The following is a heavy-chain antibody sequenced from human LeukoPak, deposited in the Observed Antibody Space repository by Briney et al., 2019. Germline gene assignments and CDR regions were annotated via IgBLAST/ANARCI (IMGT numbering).Heavy chain of an antibody. J-gene: IGHJ3*02. CDR3: ARRVSGYSYGHDAFDI. V-gene: IGHV3-48*03. CDR2: ISSSGSTI. CDR1: GFTFSSYE. Sequence: PGGSLRLSCAASGFTFSSYEMNWVRQAPGKGLEWVSYISSSGSTIYYADSVKGRFTISRDNAKNSLYLQMNSLRAEDTAVYYCARRVSGYSYGHDAFDIWGQGTMVTVSS. D-gene: IGHD5-18*01.